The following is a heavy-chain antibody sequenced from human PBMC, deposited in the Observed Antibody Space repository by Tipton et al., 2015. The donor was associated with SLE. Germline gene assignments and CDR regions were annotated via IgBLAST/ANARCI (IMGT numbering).Heavy chain of an antibody. Sequence: SLRLSCTASGFTFGDYAMSWFRQAPGKGLEWVGFIRSKAYGGTTEYAASVKGRFTISRDDSKSIAYLQMNSLKTEDKAVYYCTREEIQLWFFDYWGQGTLVTVSS. V-gene: IGHV3-49*03. J-gene: IGHJ4*02. CDR3: TREEIQLWFFDY. CDR1: GFTFGDYA. CDR2: IRSKAYGGTT. D-gene: IGHD5-18*01.